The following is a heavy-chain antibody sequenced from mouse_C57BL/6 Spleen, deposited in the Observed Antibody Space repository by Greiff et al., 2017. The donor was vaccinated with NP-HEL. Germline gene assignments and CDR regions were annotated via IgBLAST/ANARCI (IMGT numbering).Heavy chain of an antibody. V-gene: IGHV1-42*01. J-gene: IGHJ2*01. CDR1: GYSFTGYY. CDR3: ARSDLYFDY. Sequence: EVQLQQSGPELVKPGASVKISCKASGYSFTGYYMNWVKQSPEKSLEWIGEINPSTGGTTYNQKFKAKATLTVDKSSSTAYMQLKSLTSEDSAVYYCARSDLYFDYWGQGTTLTVSS. CDR2: INPSTGGT.